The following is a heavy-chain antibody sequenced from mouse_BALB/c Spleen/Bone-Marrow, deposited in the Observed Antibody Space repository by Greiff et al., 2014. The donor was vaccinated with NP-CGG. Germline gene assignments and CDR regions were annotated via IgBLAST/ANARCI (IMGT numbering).Heavy chain of an antibody. Sequence: EVKLVESGGGLVKPGGSLKLSCAASGFAFSNYDMSWVRQTPEKRLEWVATISSGGSYTYYPDSVKGRFTISRDNSRTTLYLQMSSLRSEDAALYYCARHGWYGGDFDVWGAGTTVTVSS. CDR1: GFAFSNYD. D-gene: IGHD1-1*02. V-gene: IGHV5-9*02. CDR2: ISSGGSYT. CDR3: ARHGWYGGDFDV. J-gene: IGHJ1*01.